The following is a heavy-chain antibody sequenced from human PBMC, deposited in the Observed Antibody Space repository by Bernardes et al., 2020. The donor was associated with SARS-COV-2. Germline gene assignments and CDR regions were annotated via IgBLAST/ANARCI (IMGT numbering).Heavy chain of an antibody. Sequence: ASVKVSCKASGYTFTSYDINWVRQATGQGLEWMGWMNPNSGNTGYAQKFQGRVTMTRNTSISTAYMELSSLRSEDTAVYYCARGRATFYDILTGYNWYFDLWGRGTLVTVSS. CDR2: MNPNSGNT. CDR3: ARGRATFYDILTGYNWYFDL. J-gene: IGHJ2*01. V-gene: IGHV1-8*01. D-gene: IGHD3-9*01. CDR1: GYTFTSYD.